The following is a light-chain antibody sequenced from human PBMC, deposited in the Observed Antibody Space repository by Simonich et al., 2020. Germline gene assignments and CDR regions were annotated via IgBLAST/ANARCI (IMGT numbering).Light chain of an antibody. Sequence: QSALTQPASVSGSPGQSITISCTGTSSDVGSYNLVSWYQQPPGKAPKLMIYDVSNRPSGVSNRFSGSKSGNTASLTISGLQAEDEADYYCSSYAGSSTWVFGGGTKLTVL. CDR2: DVS. CDR1: SSDVGSYNL. V-gene: IGLV2-23*02. CDR3: SSYAGSSTWV. J-gene: IGLJ3*02.